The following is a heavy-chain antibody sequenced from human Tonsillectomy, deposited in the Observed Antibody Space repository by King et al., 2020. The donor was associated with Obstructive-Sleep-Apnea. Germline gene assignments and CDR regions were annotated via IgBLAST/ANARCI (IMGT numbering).Heavy chain of an antibody. CDR2: INPDSGGT. Sequence: VQLVESGAEVKKPGASVKVSCKASGYTFTGYYMHWVRQAPGQGLEWMGWINPDSGGTNYAQNFQDWVTMTRDTSISTAYLELSSLRSDDTAVYYCARRDGDPPFDYWGQGTLVTVSS. V-gene: IGHV1-2*04. CDR3: ARRDGDPPFDY. CDR1: GYTFTGYY. D-gene: IGHD4-17*01. J-gene: IGHJ4*02.